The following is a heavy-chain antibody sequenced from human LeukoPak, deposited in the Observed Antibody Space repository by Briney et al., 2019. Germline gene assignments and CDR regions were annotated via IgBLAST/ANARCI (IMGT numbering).Heavy chain of an antibody. J-gene: IGHJ3*02. CDR1: GYTFTSYG. CDR3: ARAGWYELPRYAFDI. V-gene: IGHV1-18*01. Sequence: ASVKVSCKASGYTFTSYGISWVRQAPGQGLEWMGWISAYNGNTNYPQKLQGRVTMTTDTSTSTAYMELRSLRSDDTAVYYCARAGWYELPRYAFDIWGQGTMVTVSS. D-gene: IGHD6-19*01. CDR2: ISAYNGNT.